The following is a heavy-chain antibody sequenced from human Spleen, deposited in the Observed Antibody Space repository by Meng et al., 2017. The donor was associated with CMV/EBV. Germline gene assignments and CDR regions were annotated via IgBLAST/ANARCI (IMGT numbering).Heavy chain of an antibody. J-gene: IGHJ1*01. CDR1: GYTFSGYY. Sequence: ASVKVSCKASGYTFSGYYMHWVRQAPGQGLEWMGWINPNSGGTTYAQKFQGRVTMTSDTSITTAYMELSRLRSDDTAVFYCARGGLSTALPEAPSSSSIDSWGQGTLVTVSS. CDR2: INPNSGGT. V-gene: IGHV1-2*02. D-gene: IGHD2/OR15-2a*01. CDR3: ARGGLSTALPEAPSSSSIDS.